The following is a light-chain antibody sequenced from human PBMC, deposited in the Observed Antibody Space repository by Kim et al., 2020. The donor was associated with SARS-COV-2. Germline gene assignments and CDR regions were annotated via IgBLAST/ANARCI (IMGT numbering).Light chain of an antibody. V-gene: IGLV2-11*03. CDR2: DVS. CDR3: CSYAGSYTFYV. J-gene: IGLJ1*01. CDR1: SSDVGGYNY. Sequence: QSVTISWAGTSSDVGGYNYVSWYQQHPGKAPKLMIYDVSKRPSGVPDRFSGSKSDNTASLTISGLQADDEADYYCCSYAGSYTFYVFGTGTKVTVL.